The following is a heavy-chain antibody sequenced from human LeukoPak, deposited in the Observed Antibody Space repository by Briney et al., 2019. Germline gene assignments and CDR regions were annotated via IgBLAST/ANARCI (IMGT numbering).Heavy chain of an antibody. CDR1: GFTFSNSW. CDR3: ARGDGYLIRD. D-gene: IGHD5-24*01. V-gene: IGHV3-7*01. CDR2: IKPDGSAQ. Sequence: GGSLRLSCAASGFTFSNSWMSWVRQAPGKGLEWVATIKPDGSAQYYVDSVKGRFTISRDNSKNTLYLQMNSLRVEDTAVYYCARGDGYLIRDWGQGTLVTVSS. J-gene: IGHJ4*02.